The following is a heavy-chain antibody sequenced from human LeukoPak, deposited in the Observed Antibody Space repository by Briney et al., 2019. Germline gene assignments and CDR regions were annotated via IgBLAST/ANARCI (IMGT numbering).Heavy chain of an antibody. CDR1: GFTFSNAW. V-gene: IGHV3-15*01. CDR2: ILSKSEGGTA. J-gene: IGHJ4*02. D-gene: IGHD3-22*01. CDR3: TTESYDR. Sequence: PGGALRLSCAASGFTFSNAWMSWVRQAPGKGREWVGRILSKSEGGTADYSSPVKGRFTISRDDSKNTLYLQMDSLKTEDTAIYYCTTESYDRWGQGTLVTVSS.